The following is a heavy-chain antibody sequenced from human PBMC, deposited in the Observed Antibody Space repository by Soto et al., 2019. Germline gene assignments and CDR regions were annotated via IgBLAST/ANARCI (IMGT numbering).Heavy chain of an antibody. D-gene: IGHD3-10*01. CDR2: INHSGST. J-gene: IGHJ5*02. Sequence: SETLSLTCAVYGGSFSGYYWSWIRQPPGKGLEWIGEINHSGSTNYNPSLKSRVTISVDTSKNQFSLKLSSVTAADTAVYYCARCPKNTIGITMVRGVTPWFDPWGQGTLVTVSS. V-gene: IGHV4-34*01. CDR1: GGSFSGYY. CDR3: ARCPKNTIGITMVRGVTPWFDP.